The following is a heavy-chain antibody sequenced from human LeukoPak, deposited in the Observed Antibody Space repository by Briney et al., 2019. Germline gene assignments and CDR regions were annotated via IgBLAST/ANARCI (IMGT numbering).Heavy chain of an antibody. D-gene: IGHD6-6*01. V-gene: IGHV4-34*01. CDR2: INHSGST. Sequence: PSETLSLTCAVYGGSFSGYYWSWIRQPPGKGLEWIGEINHSGSTNYNPSLKSRVTISVDTSKNQFSLKLSSVTAADTAVYYCAGSVADHPGADYWGQGALVTVSS. CDR3: AGSVADHPGADY. J-gene: IGHJ4*02. CDR1: GGSFSGYY.